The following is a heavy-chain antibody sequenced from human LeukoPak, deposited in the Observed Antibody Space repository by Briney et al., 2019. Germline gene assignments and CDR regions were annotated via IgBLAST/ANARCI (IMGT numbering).Heavy chain of an antibody. V-gene: IGHV1-8*01. CDR1: GYTFTSYD. D-gene: IGHD2-2*01. CDR2: MNPNSGNT. Sequence: ASVKVSCKASGYTFTSYDINWVRQATGHGLEWMGWMNPNSGNTGYAQKFQGRVTMTRNTSISTAYMELSRLISEDTAVYYCARGRGLANIVVVPADLDYWGQGPLVTGSS. J-gene: IGHJ4*02. CDR3: ARGRGLANIVVVPADLDY.